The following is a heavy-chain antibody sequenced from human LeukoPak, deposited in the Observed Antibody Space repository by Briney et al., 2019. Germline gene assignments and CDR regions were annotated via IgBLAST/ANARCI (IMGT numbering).Heavy chain of an antibody. CDR2: ITASGDRT. Sequence: GSLRLSCAASGFTFSDYVMIWVRQAPGKGLEWVSGITASGDRTFYGDSVRGRFTMSRDNSKNTVYLQMNSLRVDDTAVYYCARRVIVVVVSASDYWGQGTLVTVSS. CDR1: GFTFSDYV. CDR3: ARRVIVVVVSASDY. V-gene: IGHV3-23*01. D-gene: IGHD2-15*01. J-gene: IGHJ4*02.